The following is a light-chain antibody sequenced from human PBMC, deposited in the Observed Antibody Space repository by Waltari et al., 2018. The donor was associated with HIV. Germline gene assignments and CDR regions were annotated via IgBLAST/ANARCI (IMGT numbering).Light chain of an antibody. CDR2: NKN. V-gene: IGLV1-44*01. J-gene: IGLJ3*02. CDR3: AAWDDRLSVV. Sequence: QTVLNQTQSASGTNGQRVNITCSARSSRIDINNENWYQQRPGTAPKLLIYNKNQRPSGVPDRFAGSKSGTSASLAISGLQSEDEADYFCAAWDDRLSVVFGGGTKLTVL. CDR1: SSRIDINN.